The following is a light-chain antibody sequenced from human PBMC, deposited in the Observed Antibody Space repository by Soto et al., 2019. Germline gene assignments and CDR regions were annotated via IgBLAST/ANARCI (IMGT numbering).Light chain of an antibody. CDR1: SSNIGARYD. V-gene: IGLV1-40*01. J-gene: IGLJ2*01. CDR3: QSYDTSLSVV. Sequence: QSVLTQPPSVSGAPGQRVTISCTGSSSNIGARYDVHWYLQLPGTAPKLLIYANTNRPSGVPDRFSGSKSGTSASLAITGLHAEDEADYYCQSYDTSLSVVFGGGTKLTVL. CDR2: ANT.